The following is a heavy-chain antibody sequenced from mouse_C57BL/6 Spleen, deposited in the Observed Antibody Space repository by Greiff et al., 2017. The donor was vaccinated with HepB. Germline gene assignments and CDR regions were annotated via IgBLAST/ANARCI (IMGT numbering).Heavy chain of an antibody. J-gene: IGHJ3*01. Sequence: VKLVESGAELARPGASVKLSCKASGYTFTSYGISWVKQRTGQGLEWIGEIYPRSGNTYYNEKFKGKATLTADKSSSTAYMELRSLTSEDSAVYFCAREYDYDGDEFAYWGQGTLVTVSA. CDR2: IYPRSGNT. CDR3: AREYDYDGDEFAY. V-gene: IGHV1-81*01. D-gene: IGHD2-4*01. CDR1: GYTFTSYG.